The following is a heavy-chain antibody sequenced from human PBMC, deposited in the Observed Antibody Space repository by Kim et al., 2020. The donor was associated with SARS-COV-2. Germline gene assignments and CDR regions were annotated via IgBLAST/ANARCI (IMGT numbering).Heavy chain of an antibody. D-gene: IGHD1-26*01. V-gene: IGHV3-11*03. J-gene: IGHJ5*02. CDR3: ARRREDWFDP. Sequence: GGSLRLSCAASGFTFSDYYMSWIRQAPGKGLEWVSYIISSSRYTNYADSVKGRFTIYRDNAKNSLYLQMNSLRAEFTAVYYCARRREDWFDPWGQGTLVTVS. CDR2: IISSSRYT. CDR1: GFTFSDYY.